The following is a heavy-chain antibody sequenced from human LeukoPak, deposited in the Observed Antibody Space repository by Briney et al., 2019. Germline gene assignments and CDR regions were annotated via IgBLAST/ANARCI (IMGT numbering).Heavy chain of an antibody. V-gene: IGHV3-53*01. CDR3: ARGRFSGPDDY. D-gene: IGHD6-19*01. CDR2: IYSGRAT. J-gene: IGHJ4*02. Sequence: GGSLTLSCAVSEFSVSSNYTNWLRQAPGKGREWVSVIYSGRATYYADSVRGRFTISRDNSKNMVSLQMTSLGAEDTAVYYCARGRFSGPDDYWGQGTLVTVSS. CDR1: EFSVSSNY.